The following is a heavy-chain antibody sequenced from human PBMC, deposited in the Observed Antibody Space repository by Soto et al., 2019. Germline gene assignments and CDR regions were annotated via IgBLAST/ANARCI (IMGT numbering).Heavy chain of an antibody. CDR3: ARGRDDSSGYYYYYGMDV. V-gene: IGHV1-69*13. CDR1: GGTFSSYA. CDR2: IIPIFGTA. Sequence: SVKVSCKASGGTFSSYAISWVRQAPGQGLEWMGGIIPIFGTANYAQKFQGRVTITADESTSTAYMELSSLRSEDTAVYYCARGRDDSSGYYYYYGMDVWGQGTTVTVSS. D-gene: IGHD3-22*01. J-gene: IGHJ6*02.